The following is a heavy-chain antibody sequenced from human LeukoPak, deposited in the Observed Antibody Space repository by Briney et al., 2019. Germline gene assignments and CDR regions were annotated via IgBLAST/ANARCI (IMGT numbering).Heavy chain of an antibody. J-gene: IGHJ3*02. Sequence: GESLKTSCKGSGYSFTSYWIGWVRQMPGKGLEWMGIIYPGDSDTRYSPSFQGQVTISADKSISTAYLQWSSLKASDTAMYYCARRRYSYGYHDAFDIWGQGTMVTVSS. D-gene: IGHD5-18*01. CDR3: ARRRYSYGYHDAFDI. CDR1: GYSFTSYW. CDR2: IYPGDSDT. V-gene: IGHV5-51*01.